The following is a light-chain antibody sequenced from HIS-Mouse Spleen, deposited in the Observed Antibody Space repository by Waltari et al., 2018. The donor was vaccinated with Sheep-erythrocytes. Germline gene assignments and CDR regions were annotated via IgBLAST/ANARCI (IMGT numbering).Light chain of an antibody. Sequence: SYELTQPPSVSVSPGQTARITCSGDALPKKYPYWSHQKSGPPPVLVIYEDSKRPSGIPERFSGSTSGTMATLTISGAQVEDEADYYCYSTDSSGNHWVFGGGTKLTVL. V-gene: IGLV3-10*01. J-gene: IGLJ3*02. CDR2: EDS. CDR3: YSTDSSGNHWV. CDR1: ALPKKY.